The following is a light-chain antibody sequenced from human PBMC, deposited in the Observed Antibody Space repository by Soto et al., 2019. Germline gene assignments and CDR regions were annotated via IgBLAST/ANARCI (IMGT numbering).Light chain of an antibody. CDR2: KAS. Sequence: DIQMTQSTSTLSASVGDRVTITCRASESISSWLAWYQQKPGKAPKLLIYKASILESGVPSRFSGSGSGTEFTLTISSLQPDDFATYYCQQYNSYSLTFGGGTKVEIK. J-gene: IGKJ4*01. CDR3: QQYNSYSLT. CDR1: ESISSW. V-gene: IGKV1-5*03.